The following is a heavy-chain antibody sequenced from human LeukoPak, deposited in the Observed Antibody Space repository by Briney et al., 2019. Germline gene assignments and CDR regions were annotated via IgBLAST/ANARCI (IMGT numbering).Heavy chain of an antibody. CDR3: AKIWRAGITMIVVALDP. CDR1: GFTFSSFS. D-gene: IGHD3-22*01. V-gene: IGHV3-23*01. J-gene: IGHJ5*02. CDR2: VSTSGAAT. Sequence: GGSLRLSCAASGFTFSSFSMNWVRQAPGKGLEWVSTVSTSGAATYYADSVKGRFTISRDNSKNTLYLQMNSLRAEDTAVYYCAKIWRAGITMIVVALDPWGQGTLVTVSS.